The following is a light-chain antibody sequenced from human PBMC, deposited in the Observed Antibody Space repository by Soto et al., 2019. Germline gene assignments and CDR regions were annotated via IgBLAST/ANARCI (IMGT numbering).Light chain of an antibody. V-gene: IGLV2-14*01. J-gene: IGLJ1*01. CDR2: EVS. CDR1: SSDVGYYNY. CDR3: SSYTGSSTLYV. Sequence: QSALTQPASVSGSRGQSITISCTGTSSDVGYYNYVSWYQQHPGKAPKLMIYEVSKRPSGVSNRFSGSKSGNTASLTISGLQAEDEADYYCSSYTGSSTLYVFGTGTKVTVL.